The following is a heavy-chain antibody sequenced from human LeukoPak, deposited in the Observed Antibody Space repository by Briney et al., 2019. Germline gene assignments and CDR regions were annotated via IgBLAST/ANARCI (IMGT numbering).Heavy chain of an antibody. V-gene: IGHV1-2*02. CDR1: GYTFTANY. CDR2: INPRSGGT. CDR3: ARGSGTSWFDY. Sequence: GASVEVSCKASGYTFTANYMHWVRQATGQGLEWMGWINPRSGGTNYGEKFRGRVTMTRDTSITTAYMELSSLRFDDTAVYYCARGSGTSWFDYWGQGTLVTVSS. D-gene: IGHD2-2*01. J-gene: IGHJ4*02.